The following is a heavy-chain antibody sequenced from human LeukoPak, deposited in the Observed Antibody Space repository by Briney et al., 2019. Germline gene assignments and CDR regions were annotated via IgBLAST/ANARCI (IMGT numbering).Heavy chain of an antibody. Sequence: GGSLRLSCAASGFPFSNAWMSWVRQAPGKGLEWVGRIKSKTDGGTTDYAAPVKGRFTISRDDSKNTLYLQMNSLKTEDTAVYYCTTVTMVRGVTDHDYWGQGTLVTVSS. D-gene: IGHD3-10*01. CDR3: TTVTMVRGVTDHDY. V-gene: IGHV3-15*01. CDR2: IKSKTDGGTT. CDR1: GFPFSNAW. J-gene: IGHJ4*02.